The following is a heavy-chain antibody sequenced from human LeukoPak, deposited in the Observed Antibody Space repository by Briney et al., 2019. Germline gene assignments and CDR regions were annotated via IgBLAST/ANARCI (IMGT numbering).Heavy chain of an antibody. CDR2: IRYDGSNK. D-gene: IGHD5-12*01. Sequence: GGSLRLSCAASGFTFSSYGMHWVRQAPGKGLEWVAFIRYDGSNKYYADSVKGRFTISRDNSKNTLYLQMNSLRAEDTALYFCAKASRGYSGYDYSAPDYWGQGTLVTVSS. CDR3: AKASRGYSGYDYSAPDY. V-gene: IGHV3-30*02. J-gene: IGHJ4*02. CDR1: GFTFSSYG.